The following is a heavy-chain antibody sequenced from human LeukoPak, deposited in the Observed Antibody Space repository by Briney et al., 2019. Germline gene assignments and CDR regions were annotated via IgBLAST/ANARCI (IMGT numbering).Heavy chain of an antibody. D-gene: IGHD3-10*01. CDR1: GDSITYYV. Sequence: KPSRTLSLTCSFPGDSITYYVWSWIRQPPGKGLEGIGYVYYSATTNYKRSLNYNPSAKSRVTVSLDTSKNQVSPKLTSVTAADTAMYYCATGRVSYGSEYWGLGTLVAVSS. V-gene: IGHV4-59*03. CDR2: VYYSATTNYKRSL. CDR3: ATGRVSYGSEY. J-gene: IGHJ4*02.